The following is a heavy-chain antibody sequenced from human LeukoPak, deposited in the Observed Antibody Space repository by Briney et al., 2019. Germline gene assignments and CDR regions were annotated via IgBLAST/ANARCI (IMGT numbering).Heavy chain of an antibody. CDR2: IYYSGST. D-gene: IGHD5-24*01. CDR3: ARGSERWLQSGNDY. CDR1: GGSISSYY. J-gene: IGHJ4*02. Sequence: SETLSLTCTVSGGSISSYYWSRIRQPPGKGLEWIGYIYYSGSTNYNPSLKSRVTISVDTSKNQFSLKLSSVTAADTAVYYCARGSERWLQSGNDYWGQGTLVTVSS. V-gene: IGHV4-59*01.